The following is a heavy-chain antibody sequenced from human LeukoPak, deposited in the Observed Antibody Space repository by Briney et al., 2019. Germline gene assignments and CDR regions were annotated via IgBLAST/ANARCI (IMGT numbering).Heavy chain of an antibody. CDR2: ISYDGSNK. D-gene: IGHD1-7*01. CDR1: GFTFSSYA. V-gene: IGHV3-30*04. Sequence: GGSLRLSCAASGFTFSSYAMHWVRQAPGKGLEWVAVISYDGSNKYYADSVKGRFTISRDNSKNTLYLQMNYLRVEDTAVYYCVRETGTTGTPYYFDYWGQGTLVTVSS. J-gene: IGHJ4*02. CDR3: VRETGTTGTPYYFDY.